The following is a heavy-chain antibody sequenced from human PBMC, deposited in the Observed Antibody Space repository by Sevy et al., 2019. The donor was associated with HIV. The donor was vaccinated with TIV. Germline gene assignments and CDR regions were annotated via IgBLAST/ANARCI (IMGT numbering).Heavy chain of an antibody. CDR1: GYSFNTYD. D-gene: IGHD2-15*01. CDR3: ARGPPIVVVVTAPYYNYYYGMDV. V-gene: IGHV1-8*03. CDR2: MNFNSRNT. Sequence: ASVKVSCMASGYSFNTYDINWVRQATGQGLEWMGWMNFNSRNTVYAQKFQGRVTFTGNTSISTAYMELSSLISEDTAVYFCARGPPIVVVVTAPYYNYYYGMDVWGQGTTVTVSS. J-gene: IGHJ6*02.